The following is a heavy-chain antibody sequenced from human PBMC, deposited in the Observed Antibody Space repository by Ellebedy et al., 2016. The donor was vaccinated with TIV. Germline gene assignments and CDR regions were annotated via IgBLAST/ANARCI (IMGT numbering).Heavy chain of an antibody. J-gene: IGHJ4*02. Sequence: GESLKISCAASGLSFSTSWMSWVRQAPGKGLEWVANINEHGSETYYMDSVKGRFTISKDNANNSLFLQMNSLRVEDTAVYYCARDRFFARDYWGQGTLVTVSS. CDR1: GLSFSTSW. CDR3: ARDRFFARDY. CDR2: INEHGSET. D-gene: IGHD3-3*01. V-gene: IGHV3-7*03.